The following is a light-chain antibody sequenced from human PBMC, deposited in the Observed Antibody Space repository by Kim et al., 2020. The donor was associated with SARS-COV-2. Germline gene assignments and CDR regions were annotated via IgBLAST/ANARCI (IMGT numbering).Light chain of an antibody. CDR3: SSYTLSSTYV. Sequence: GQSFSISCSGTSSDVGNYNYVSWYQHHPGKVPKLMIYDVTERLSGVSNRFSGSKSGNTASLTISGLQAEDEADYYCSSYTLSSTYVFGSGTKVTVL. J-gene: IGLJ1*01. V-gene: IGLV2-14*03. CDR1: SSDVGNYNY. CDR2: DVT.